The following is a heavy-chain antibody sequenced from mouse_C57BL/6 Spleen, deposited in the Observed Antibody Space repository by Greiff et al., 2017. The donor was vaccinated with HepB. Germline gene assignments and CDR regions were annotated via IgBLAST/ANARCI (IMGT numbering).Heavy chain of an antibody. CDR3: ARGGNYGNCFDY. CDR2: IYPGGGYT. Sequence: VQLQQSGAELVRPGTSVKMSCKASGYTFTNYWIGWVKQRPGHGLEWIGDIYPGGGYTNYNEKFKGKATLTADKSSSTAYMQFSSLTSEDSAIYYCARGGNYGNCFDYWGQGTTLTVSS. CDR1: GYTFTNYW. J-gene: IGHJ2*01. D-gene: IGHD2-1*01. V-gene: IGHV1-63*01.